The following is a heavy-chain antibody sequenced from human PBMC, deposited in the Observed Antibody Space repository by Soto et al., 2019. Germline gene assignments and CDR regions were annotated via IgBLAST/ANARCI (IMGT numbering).Heavy chain of an antibody. CDR2: IIPMFGTA. CDR3: ARDGRDDSSGYYLGSFDC. D-gene: IGHD3-22*01. CDR1: GGTFSSYA. Sequence: QVQLVQSGAEVKKPGSSVMVSCKASGGTFSSYAISWVRQAPGQGLEWMGAIIPMFGTANYAQKFQGRVTITADESTSTVYMELSSLRSEDTAVYYCARDGRDDSSGYYLGSFDCWGQGSLVTVSS. J-gene: IGHJ4*02. V-gene: IGHV1-69*01.